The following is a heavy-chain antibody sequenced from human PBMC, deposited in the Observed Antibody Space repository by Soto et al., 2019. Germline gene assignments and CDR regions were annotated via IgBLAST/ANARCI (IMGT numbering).Heavy chain of an antibody. CDR1: GDSIGKSKYY. V-gene: IGHV4-39*01. Sequence: QLQLQESGPGLLKSSETLSLTCTVSGDSIGKSKYYWGWIRQPPGKGLEWIGSVFYNGNTYHNPSLKGQITMCVDTSNNQFSLRMSSVTAADTSVYYCAKHPYKPLVRPFCHFDLWARGTLVTVSS. J-gene: IGHJ2*01. CDR3: AKHPYKPLVRPFCHFDL. CDR2: VFYNGNT. D-gene: IGHD3-22*01.